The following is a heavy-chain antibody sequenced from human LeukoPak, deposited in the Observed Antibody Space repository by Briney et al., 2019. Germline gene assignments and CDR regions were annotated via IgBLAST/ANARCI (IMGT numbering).Heavy chain of an antibody. CDR2: IYYSGST. CDR1: GGSISSHY. CDR3: VSYPYYYDSSGYPDAFDI. V-gene: IGHV4-59*11. D-gene: IGHD3-22*01. J-gene: IGHJ3*02. Sequence: SETLSLTCTVSGGSISSHYWSWIRQPPGKGLEWIGYIYYSGSTNYNPSLKSRVTISVDTSKNQFSLKLSSVTAADTAVYYCVSYPYYYDSSGYPDAFDIRGQGTMVTVSS.